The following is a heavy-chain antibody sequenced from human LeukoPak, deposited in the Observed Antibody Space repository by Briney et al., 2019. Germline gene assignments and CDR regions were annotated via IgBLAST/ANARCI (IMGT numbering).Heavy chain of an antibody. CDR2: ISSSGSTT. CDR3: AAKEGARSGVDY. J-gene: IGHJ4*02. Sequence: PGGSLRLSCVASGFTFSSYEMNWARQAPGEGLEWVSYISSSGSTTHYPDSAKGRFTISRDNAKKSLYLQMNSLRGEDTAVYYCAAKEGARSGVDYWGQGTLVTVAS. D-gene: IGHD1-26*01. CDR1: GFTFSSYE. V-gene: IGHV3-48*03.